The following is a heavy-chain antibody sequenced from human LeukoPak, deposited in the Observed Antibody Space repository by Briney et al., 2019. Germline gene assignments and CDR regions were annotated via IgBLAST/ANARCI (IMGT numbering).Heavy chain of an antibody. Sequence: GGSLRLSCAASGFTFSSYAMSWVRQAPGKGLEWVSGISFSGGSSYYTGSVKGRFTISRDNSKNTLYLQMSSLRAEDTALYYCAKSGRYYYYGVDVWGQGATVTVSS. J-gene: IGHJ6*02. V-gene: IGHV3-23*01. CDR2: ISFSGGSS. CDR3: AKSGRYYYYGVDV. CDR1: GFTFSSYA. D-gene: IGHD6-25*01.